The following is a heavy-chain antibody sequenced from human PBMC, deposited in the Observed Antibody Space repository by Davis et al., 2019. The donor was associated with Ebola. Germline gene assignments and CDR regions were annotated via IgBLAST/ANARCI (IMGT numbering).Heavy chain of an antibody. CDR3: ARQPPHLNRAVAGTGWFDP. D-gene: IGHD6-19*01. Sequence: GESLKISCKGSGYSFTSYWIGWVRQMPGKGLEWMGIIYPGDSDTRYSPSFQGQVTISADKSISTAYLQWSSLKASDTAMYYCARQPPHLNRAVAGTGWFDPWGQGTLATVSS. CDR2: IYPGDSDT. CDR1: GYSFTSYW. V-gene: IGHV5-51*01. J-gene: IGHJ5*02.